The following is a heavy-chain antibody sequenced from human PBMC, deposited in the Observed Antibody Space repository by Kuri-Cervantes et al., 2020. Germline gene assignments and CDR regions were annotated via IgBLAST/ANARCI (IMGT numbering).Heavy chain of an antibody. CDR2: IYPGDSDT. Sequence: KVSCKGSGYSFTSYWIGWVRQMPGKGLEWMGIIYPGDSDTRYSPSFQGQVTIPADKSISTAYLQWSSLKASDTAMYYCARRGGYCSGGSCYHYYYGMDVWGQGTTVTVSS. D-gene: IGHD2-15*01. CDR3: ARRGGYCSGGSCYHYYYGMDV. CDR1: GYSFTSYW. V-gene: IGHV5-51*01. J-gene: IGHJ6*02.